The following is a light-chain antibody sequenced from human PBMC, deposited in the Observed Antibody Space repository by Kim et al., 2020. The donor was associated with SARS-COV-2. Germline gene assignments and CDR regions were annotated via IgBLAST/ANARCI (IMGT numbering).Light chain of an antibody. CDR2: SSS. V-gene: IGKV1-39*01. CDR1: QTISTF. CDR3: QQSYRTPYT. Sequence: STSLGDRVTITCRASQTISTFLNWYQQKPGKAPNLLISSSSTFQSGAPSRFSGSGSGTDFTLTISSLQPEDIATYYCQQSYRTPYTFGQGTKLEI. J-gene: IGKJ2*01.